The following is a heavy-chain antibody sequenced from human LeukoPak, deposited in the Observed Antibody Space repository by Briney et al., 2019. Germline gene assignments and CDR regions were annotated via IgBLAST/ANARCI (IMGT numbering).Heavy chain of an antibody. J-gene: IGHJ6*02. CDR2: NYSPAST. Sequence: GGSLRLSCAASGFTVSSNYMSWVRQAPGKGLEWVTVNYSPASTYYADFAKGRFTNSSDQYQNTLYPQMTGLRAEDTAVDYCAKGPPHLSSHGMDVWGQGTTVTVSS. V-gene: IGHV3-53*01. CDR1: GFTVSSNY. CDR3: AKGPPHLSSHGMDV.